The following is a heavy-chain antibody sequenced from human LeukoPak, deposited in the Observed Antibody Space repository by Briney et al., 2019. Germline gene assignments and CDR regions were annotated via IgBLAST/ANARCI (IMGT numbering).Heavy chain of an antibody. CDR2: IYYSGST. Sequence: SETLSLTCTVSGGSISSGGYYWSWIRQHPGKGLEWIGYIYYSGSTYYNPSLKSRVTISVDTSKNQSSLKLSSVTAADTAVYYCARSLRGVFDYWGQGTLVTVSS. CDR3: ARSLRGVFDY. D-gene: IGHD5/OR15-5a*01. J-gene: IGHJ4*02. CDR1: GGSISSGGYY. V-gene: IGHV4-31*03.